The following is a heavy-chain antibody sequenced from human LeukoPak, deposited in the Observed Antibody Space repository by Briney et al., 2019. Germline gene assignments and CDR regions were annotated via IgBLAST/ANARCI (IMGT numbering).Heavy chain of an antibody. CDR1: GFTFDDYA. CDR2: ISWNSGSI. Sequence: GGSLRLSCAASGFTFDDYAMHWVRQAPGKGLEWVSGISWNSGSIGYADSVKGRFTISRDNAKNSLYLQMNSLRAEDTALYYCAKGGGMGVAATYAYWGQGTLVTVSS. J-gene: IGHJ4*02. CDR3: AKGGGMGVAATYAY. D-gene: IGHD2-15*01. V-gene: IGHV3-9*01.